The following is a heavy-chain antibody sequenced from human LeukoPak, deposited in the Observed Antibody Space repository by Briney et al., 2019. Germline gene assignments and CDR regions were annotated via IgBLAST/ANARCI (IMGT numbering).Heavy chain of an antibody. CDR3: ARERQGSSYYDGKESFDY. CDR2: IDQDGREK. J-gene: IGHJ4*02. D-gene: IGHD1-26*01. CDR1: GFTFSIYT. V-gene: IGHV3-7*01. Sequence: GGSLRLSCAASGFTFSIYTMNWVRQVPGKGLEWVANIDQDGREKNYVESVKGRFTISRDNGKYSLYLEMNSLRAEDTAVYYCARERQGSSYYDGKESFDYWGQGTLVTVSS.